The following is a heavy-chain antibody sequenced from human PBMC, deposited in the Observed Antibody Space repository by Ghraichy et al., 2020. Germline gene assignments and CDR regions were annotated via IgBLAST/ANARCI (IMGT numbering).Heavy chain of an antibody. D-gene: IGHD3-10*01. CDR3: ARDWDSESYYTHFDY. CDR2: LKPNSGAT. CDR1: GYTFGNYY. V-gene: IGHV1-2*06. Sequence: ASVKVSCEASGYTFGNYYLHWVRQAPGQGLEWMGRLKPNSGATEYSQKFKDRVTFTRDTSINTAYMELSSLTFDDTAVYFCARDWDSESYYTHFDYWGQGILVTVSS. J-gene: IGHJ4*02.